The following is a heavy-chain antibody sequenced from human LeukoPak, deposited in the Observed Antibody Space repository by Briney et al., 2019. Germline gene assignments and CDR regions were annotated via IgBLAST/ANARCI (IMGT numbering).Heavy chain of an antibody. V-gene: IGHV3-23*01. D-gene: IGHD5-12*01. Sequence: GGSLRLSCAASGFTFSSYAMTWVRQAPGKGLEWVSGIIGSGGSTYYADSGKGRFTISRDNSKNTLYLQMNSLRAEDTAVYYCEKQLGYSAYDPIDYWGQGTLVTVSS. CDR3: EKQLGYSAYDPIDY. J-gene: IGHJ4*02. CDR2: IIGSGGST. CDR1: GFTFSSYA.